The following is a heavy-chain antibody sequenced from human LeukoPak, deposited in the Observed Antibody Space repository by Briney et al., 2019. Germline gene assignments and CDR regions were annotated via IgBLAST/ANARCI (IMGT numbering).Heavy chain of an antibody. CDR2: IYTNGNT. CDR1: GVAISTYY. CDR3: AAGYSDYDWDFMDY. V-gene: IGHV4-4*07. J-gene: IGHJ4*02. Sequence: TSETLSLTCTVSGVAISTYYWSWIRQPAGKGLEWIGRIYTNGNTNYNPSLKSRVTMSVDTSKTQFSLKLSSVTAADTAVYYCAAGYSDYDWDFMDYWGQGTLVTVSS. D-gene: IGHD5-12*01.